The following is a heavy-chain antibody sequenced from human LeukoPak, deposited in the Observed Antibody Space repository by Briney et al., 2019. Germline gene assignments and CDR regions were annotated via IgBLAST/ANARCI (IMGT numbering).Heavy chain of an antibody. V-gene: IGHV4-61*02. CDR3: ARGRGRDVSFYYGMDV. CDR1: RSSMSSGSYY. J-gene: IGHJ6*02. Sequence: SETLSLTCTVSRSSMSSGSYYWSWIRQPAGKGLEWIGRIYSNGTTNYNPSLKSRVTISVDTSKNHFSLKVSSVTAADTAVCYCARGRGRDVSFYYGMDVWGQGTTVTVSS. CDR2: IYSNGTT. D-gene: IGHD3-10*01.